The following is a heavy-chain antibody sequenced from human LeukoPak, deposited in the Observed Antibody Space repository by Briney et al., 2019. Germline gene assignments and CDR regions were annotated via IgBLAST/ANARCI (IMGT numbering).Heavy chain of an antibody. CDR1: GYTLTDKY. V-gene: IGHV1-2*02. Sequence: GASVKVSCKASGYTLTDKYLHWVRQAPGQGLGWMGWINPNNGDTTYAQKFQGRVTMTRDTSISTAYMELSRLTSDDTAVYYCAREEQYNMYFDYWGQGTLVTVSS. D-gene: IGHD1/OR15-1a*01. CDR3: AREEQYNMYFDY. CDR2: INPNNGDT. J-gene: IGHJ4*02.